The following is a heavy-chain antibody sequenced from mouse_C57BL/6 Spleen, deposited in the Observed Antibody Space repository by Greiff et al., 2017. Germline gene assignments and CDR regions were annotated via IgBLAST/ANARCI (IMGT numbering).Heavy chain of an antibody. J-gene: IGHJ4*01. V-gene: IGHV1-55*01. Sequence: QVQLQQPGAELVKPGASVKMSCKASGYTFTSYWITWVKQRPGQGLEWIGDIYPGSGSTNYNEKFKSKATLTVDTSSSTAYMQLSSLTSEDSAVYYCARHGIYYDYDYYAMDYWGQGTSVTVSS. CDR2: IYPGSGST. CDR1: GYTFTSYW. CDR3: ARHGIYYDYDYYAMDY. D-gene: IGHD2-4*01.